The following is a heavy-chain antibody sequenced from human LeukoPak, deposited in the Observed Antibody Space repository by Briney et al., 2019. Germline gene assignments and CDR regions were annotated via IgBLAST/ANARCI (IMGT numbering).Heavy chain of an antibody. CDR2: ISGSGGST. D-gene: IGHD2-2*02. Sequence: GGSLRLSCAASGFTFSSYAMSWVRQAPGKGLEWVSAISGSGGSTYYADSVKGRFTISRDNAKNSLYLQMNSLRAEDTALYYCAKEYCSSTSCYKEVFDYWGQGTLVTVSS. CDR3: AKEYCSSTSCYKEVFDY. J-gene: IGHJ4*02. V-gene: IGHV3-23*01. CDR1: GFTFSSYA.